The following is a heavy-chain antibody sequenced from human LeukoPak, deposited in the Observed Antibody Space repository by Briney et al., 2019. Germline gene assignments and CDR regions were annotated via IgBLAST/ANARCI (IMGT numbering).Heavy chain of an antibody. CDR2: ISAYNGNT. J-gene: IGHJ3*02. CDR3: ARDQYDSSGYYLGLAFDI. Sequence: GASVKVSCKASGDTFTSYGISWVRQAPGQGLEWMGWISAYNGNTNYVQKLQGRVTMTTDTSTSTASMELRSVRADDTAVYNCARDQYDSSGYYLGLAFDIWGQGTMVTVSS. V-gene: IGHV1-18*01. D-gene: IGHD3-22*01. CDR1: GDTFTSYG.